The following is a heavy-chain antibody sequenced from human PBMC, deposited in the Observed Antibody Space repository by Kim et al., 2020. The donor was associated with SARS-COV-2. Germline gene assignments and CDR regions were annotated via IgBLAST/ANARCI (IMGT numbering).Heavy chain of an antibody. CDR3: AREARTGVTRKYYYHMDV. V-gene: IGHV7-4-1*02. J-gene: IGHJ6*03. CDR2: INTNTGNP. Sequence: ASVKVSCKASGYSFSSHGMNWVRQAPGQGLEWMGWINTNTGNPTYAQTFTGRVVFSVDTSVSTAYLQISSLQADDTAVYYCAREARTGVTRKYYYHMDV. CDR1: GYSFSSHG. D-gene: IGHD4-4*01.